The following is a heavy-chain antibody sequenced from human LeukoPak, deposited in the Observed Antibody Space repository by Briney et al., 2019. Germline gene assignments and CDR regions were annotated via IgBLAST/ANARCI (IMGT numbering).Heavy chain of an antibody. CDR3: ATDLAYPRGTY. Sequence: ASVKVSCKVSGYTLTELSMHWVRQAPGKGLERMGGFDPEDGETIYAQKFQGRVTMTEYTYTATAYMELSSLRSEDTAVYYCATDLAYPRGTYWGQGTLVTVSS. CDR1: GYTLTELS. V-gene: IGHV1-24*01. CDR2: FDPEDGET. J-gene: IGHJ4*02. D-gene: IGHD3-16*01.